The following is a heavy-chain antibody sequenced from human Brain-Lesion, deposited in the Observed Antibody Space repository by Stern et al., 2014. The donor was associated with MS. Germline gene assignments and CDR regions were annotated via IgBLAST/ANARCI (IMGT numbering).Heavy chain of an antibody. CDR2: INPNTGGP. CDR1: GYIFTGYY. Sequence: VLLVESGAEVKKPGASVKVSCKTSGYIFTGYYIHWVRQAPGQGLEWMAWINPNTGGPKYAQKLQGRVTMSRDTSISTAYVELSSLTSDDTAVYYCARDQRGITIFGVVTDYYYLGMDVWGQGTTVTVSS. V-gene: IGHV1-2*02. D-gene: IGHD3-3*01. J-gene: IGHJ6*02. CDR3: ARDQRGITIFGVVTDYYYLGMDV.